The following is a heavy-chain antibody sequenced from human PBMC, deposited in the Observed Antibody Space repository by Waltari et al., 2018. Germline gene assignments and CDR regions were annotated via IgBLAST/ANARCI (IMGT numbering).Heavy chain of an antibody. J-gene: IGHJ4*02. D-gene: IGHD3-3*01. V-gene: IGHV3-23*01. Sequence: EVQLLESGGGLVQPGGSLRLSCAASGFTFSSYAMSWVRQAPGKGLEWVSAISGSGGSTYYADSGKGRFTISRDNSKNTLYLQMNSLRAEDTAVYYCAKRACSNYDFWSGYCLFDYWGQGTLVTVSS. CDR3: AKRACSNYDFWSGYCLFDY. CDR2: ISGSGGST. CDR1: GFTFSSYA.